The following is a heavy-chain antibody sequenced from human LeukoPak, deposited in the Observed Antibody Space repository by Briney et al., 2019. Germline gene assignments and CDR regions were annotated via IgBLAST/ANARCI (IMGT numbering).Heavy chain of an antibody. CDR1: GYTFTGYY. D-gene: IGHD6-6*01. V-gene: IGHV1-2*02. CDR2: INPNSGGT. Sequence: GASVKVSCKASGYTFTGYYMHWVRQAPGQGLEWMGWINPNSGGTNYAQKFQGRVTMTRDTSISTAYMELSRLRSDDTAVYYCARDLMYSSLSGGGEYWGQGTLVTVSS. CDR3: ARDLMYSSLSGGGEY. J-gene: IGHJ4*02.